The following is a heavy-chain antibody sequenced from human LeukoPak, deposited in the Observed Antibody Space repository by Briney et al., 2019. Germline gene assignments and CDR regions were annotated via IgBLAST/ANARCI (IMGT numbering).Heavy chain of an antibody. Sequence: PGGSLRLSCAASGFTFSSYGMHWVRQAPGKGLEWVAVIWYDGSNKYYADSVKGRFTISRDNSKNTLYLQMNSLRAEDTAVYYCARADSSGYYYYYGMDVWGQGTTVPVSS. V-gene: IGHV3-33*01. CDR1: GFTFSSYG. CDR3: ARADSSGYYYYYGMDV. D-gene: IGHD3-22*01. CDR2: IWYDGSNK. J-gene: IGHJ6*02.